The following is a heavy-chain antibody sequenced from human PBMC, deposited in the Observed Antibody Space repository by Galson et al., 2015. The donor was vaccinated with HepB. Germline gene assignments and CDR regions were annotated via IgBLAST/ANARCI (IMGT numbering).Heavy chain of an antibody. J-gene: IGHJ4*02. CDR3: ARDLAMVRGVIITFPDY. CDR2: INPSGGST. Sequence: SVKVSCKASGYTFTSYYMHWVRQAPGQGLEWMGIINPSGGSTSYAQKFQGRVTMTRDTSTSTVYMELSCLRSEDTAVYYCARDLAMVRGVIITFPDYWGQGTLVTVSS. V-gene: IGHV1-46*01. D-gene: IGHD3-10*01. CDR1: GYTFTSYY.